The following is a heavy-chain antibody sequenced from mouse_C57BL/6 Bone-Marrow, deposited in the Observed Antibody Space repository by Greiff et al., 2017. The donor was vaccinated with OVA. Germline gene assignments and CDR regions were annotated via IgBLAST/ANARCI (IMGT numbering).Heavy chain of an antibody. CDR1: GYTFTSYW. J-gene: IGHJ3*01. CDR2: IYPSDSET. V-gene: IGHV1-61*01. Sequence: QVQLQQPGAELVRPGSSVKLSCKASGYTFTSYWMDWVKQRPGQGLEWIGNIYPSDSETHYNQKCKYKATLTVDKSSSTAYMQLRSLTSEDSAVYYCASNLLLPFAYWGQGTLVTVSA. D-gene: IGHD1-1*01. CDR3: ASNLLLPFAY.